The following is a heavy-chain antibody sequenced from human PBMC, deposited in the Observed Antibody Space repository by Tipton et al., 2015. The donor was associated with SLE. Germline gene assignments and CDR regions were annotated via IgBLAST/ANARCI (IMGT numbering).Heavy chain of an antibody. CDR3: ARARSDFWSGYYGD. D-gene: IGHD3-3*01. CDR2: IYYSGST. J-gene: IGHJ4*02. V-gene: IGHV4-39*07. CDR1: GGSISSSSYY. Sequence: TLSLTCTVSGGSISSSSYYWGWIRQPPGKGLEWIGSIYYSGSTYYNPSLKSRVTISVDTSKNQFSLKLSSVTAADTAVYYCARARSDFWSGYYGDWGQGTLVTVSS.